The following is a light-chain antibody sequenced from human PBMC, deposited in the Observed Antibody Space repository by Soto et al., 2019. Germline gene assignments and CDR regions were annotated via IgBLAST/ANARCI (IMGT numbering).Light chain of an antibody. CDR1: SSDVGGYNY. CDR3: TAYTSSTTYV. V-gene: IGLV2-14*01. Sequence: QSALTQPASVSGSPGQSITISCTGTSSDVGGYNYVSWYQPHPGKVPKLMIYEVSNRPSGVSNRFSGSKSGNTAPLTISGLQSEDEADYYCTAYTSSTTYVIGTGTKVTVL. J-gene: IGLJ1*01. CDR2: EVS.